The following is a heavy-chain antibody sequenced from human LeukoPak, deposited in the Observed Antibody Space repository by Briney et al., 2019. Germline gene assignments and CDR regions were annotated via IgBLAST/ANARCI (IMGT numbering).Heavy chain of an antibody. CDR1: GFAVSSNY. CDR3: ARRPPRYYDYVWGSYPDYFDY. J-gene: IGHJ4*02. D-gene: IGHD3-16*02. V-gene: IGHV3-66*01. Sequence: GGSLRLSCAASGFAVSSNYMSWVRQAPGKGLEWVSVIYSGGSTYYADSVKGRFTISRDNSKNTLYLQMNSLRAEDTAVYYCARRPPRYYDYVWGSYPDYFDYWGQGTLVTVSS. CDR2: IYSGGST.